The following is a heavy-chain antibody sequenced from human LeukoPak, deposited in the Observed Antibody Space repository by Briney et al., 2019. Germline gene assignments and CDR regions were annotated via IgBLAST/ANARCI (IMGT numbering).Heavy chain of an antibody. CDR2: IWYDGSNK. J-gene: IGHJ5*02. V-gene: IGHV3-33*01. CDR3: ARARPLETPDYDFWSGYYNPTAFDP. D-gene: IGHD3-3*01. Sequence: GGSLRLSCAASGFTFSSYGMHWVRQAPGKGLEWVAVIWYDGSNKYYADSVKGRFTTSRDNSKNTLYLQMNSLRAEDTAVYYCARARPLETPDYDFWSGYYNPTAFDPWGQGTLVTVSS. CDR1: GFTFSSYG.